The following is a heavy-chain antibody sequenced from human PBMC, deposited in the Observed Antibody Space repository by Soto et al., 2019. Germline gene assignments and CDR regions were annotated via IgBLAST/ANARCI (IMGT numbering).Heavy chain of an antibody. J-gene: IGHJ4*02. CDR1: GGSISSSSYY. CDR2: IYYSGST. CDR3: AVDIVVVVAATRPWDTNFDDY. D-gene: IGHD2-15*01. V-gene: IGHV4-39*01. Sequence: QLQLQESGPGLVKPSETLSLTCTVSGGSISSSSYYWGWIRQPPGKGLEWIGSIYYSGSTYYNPSPKSRVTISVDTSKNQFSLKLSSVTAADTAVYYCAVDIVVVVAATRPWDTNFDDYWGQGTLVTVSS.